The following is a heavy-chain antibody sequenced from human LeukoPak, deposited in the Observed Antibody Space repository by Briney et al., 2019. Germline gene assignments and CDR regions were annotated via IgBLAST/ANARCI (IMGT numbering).Heavy chain of an antibody. CDR3: ARIDITMVRGAAKAGMDV. V-gene: IGHV4-34*01. D-gene: IGHD3-10*01. CDR2: INHSGST. J-gene: IGHJ6*04. Sequence: SETLSLTCAVYGGSFSGYYWSWIRQPPGKGLEWIGEINHSGSTNYNPSLKSRVTTSVDTSKIQFSLKLSSVTAADTAVYYCARIDITMVRGAAKAGMDVWGKGTTVTVSS. CDR1: GGSFSGYY.